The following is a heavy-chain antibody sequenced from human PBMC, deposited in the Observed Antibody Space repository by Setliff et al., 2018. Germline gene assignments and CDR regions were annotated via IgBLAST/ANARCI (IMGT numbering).Heavy chain of an antibody. J-gene: IGHJ6*03. V-gene: IGHV4-4*09. D-gene: IGHD3-10*01. CDR3: ARAYYYGSGNSHKYYMDV. CDR2: FYHSGSM. CDR1: GGSISSSH. Sequence: SETLSLTCTVSGGSISSSHWSWIRQPPGKGLEWIGYFYHSGSMNYNPSLKGRVTMSVDTSNNQLSLKLTSVSAADTAVYYCARAYYYGSGNSHKYYMDVWGKGTAVTVSS.